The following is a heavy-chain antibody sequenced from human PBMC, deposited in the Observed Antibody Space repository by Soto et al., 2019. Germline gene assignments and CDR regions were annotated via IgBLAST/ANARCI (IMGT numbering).Heavy chain of an antibody. CDR2: ISDSGGTT. V-gene: IGHV3-23*01. CDR1: GFTFSSYA. D-gene: IGHD5-18*01. Sequence: GGSLRLSCAASGFTFSSYAMTWVRQAPGKGLEWVSTISDSGGTTFYADSVKGQFTISRDNSKNTLYLQMNSLRTDDTAVYYCAKVAGYSYGESDSWGQGTLVTVSS. J-gene: IGHJ4*02. CDR3: AKVAGYSYGESDS.